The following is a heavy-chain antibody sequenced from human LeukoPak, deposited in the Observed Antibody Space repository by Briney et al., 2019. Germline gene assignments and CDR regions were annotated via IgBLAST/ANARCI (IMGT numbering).Heavy chain of an antibody. D-gene: IGHD6-19*01. CDR3: ARDGSGGFYYGMDV. CDR2: IYSGGST. J-gene: IGHJ6*02. Sequence: GSLRLSCAASGFTVSSNYMSRVRQAPGKGLEWVSVIYSGGSTYYADSVKGRFTISRDNSKNTLYLQMNSLRAEDTAVYYCARDGSGGFYYGMDVWGQGATVTVSS. V-gene: IGHV3-53*01. CDR1: GFTVSSNY.